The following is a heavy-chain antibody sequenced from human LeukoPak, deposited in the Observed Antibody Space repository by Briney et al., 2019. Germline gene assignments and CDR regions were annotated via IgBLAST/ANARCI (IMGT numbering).Heavy chain of an antibody. CDR2: ISGSGGYT. CDR1: GFTFSSYA. V-gene: IGHV3-23*01. D-gene: IGHD2-15*01. J-gene: IGHJ4*02. Sequence: GGSLRLSCAASGFTFSSYAMSWVRQAPGKGLEWVSAISGSGGYTYYADSVKGRFTISRDNSKNTLYLQMNSLRAEDTAVYYGAKGAYCSGVSCYSSKLDYWGQGTLVTVSS. CDR3: AKGAYCSGVSCYSSKLDY.